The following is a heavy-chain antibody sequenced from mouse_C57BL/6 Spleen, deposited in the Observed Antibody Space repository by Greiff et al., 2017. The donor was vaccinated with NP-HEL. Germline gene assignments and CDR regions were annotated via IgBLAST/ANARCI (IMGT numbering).Heavy chain of an antibody. CDR1: GFTFTDYY. J-gene: IGHJ1*03. CDR2: IRNKANGYTT. D-gene: IGHD1-1*01. CDR3: ARITTVGYFDV. V-gene: IGHV7-3*01. Sequence: EVKLVESGGGLVQPGGSLSLSCAASGFTFTDYYMSWVRQPPGKALEWLGFIRNKANGYTTEYSASVKGRFTISRDNSQSILYLQMNALRAEDSATYYCARITTVGYFDVWGTGTTVTVSS.